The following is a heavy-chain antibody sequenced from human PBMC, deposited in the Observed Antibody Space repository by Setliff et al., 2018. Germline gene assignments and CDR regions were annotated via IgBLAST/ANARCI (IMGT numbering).Heavy chain of an antibody. CDR2: IDPRDDFT. CDR3: AIDYGPTGTPYH. CDR1: SYSFSDFY. Sequence: GASVKVSCKASSYSFSDFYMHWVRQVPGEGLEALGRIDPRDDFTVYAERFKDRLTITADTSTDTSYMEMSSLRFEDTAVYYCAIDYGPTGTPYHWGQGTLVTVSS. J-gene: IGHJ4*02. D-gene: IGHD1-1*01. V-gene: IGHV1-69-2*01.